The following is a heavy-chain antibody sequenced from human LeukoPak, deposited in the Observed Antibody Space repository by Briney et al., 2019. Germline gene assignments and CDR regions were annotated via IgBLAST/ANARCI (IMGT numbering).Heavy chain of an antibody. J-gene: IGHJ4*02. Sequence: PGGSLRLSCAASGFTFSNAWMSWVRQAPGKGLEWVGRIKSKTDGGTTDYAAPVKGRFTISRDNSKNTLSLQMNSLKTEDTAVYYCTTDLRWESHFLFDYWGQGTLVTVSS. D-gene: IGHD1-26*01. V-gene: IGHV3-15*01. CDR1: GFTFSNAW. CDR3: TTDLRWESHFLFDY. CDR2: IKSKTDGGTT.